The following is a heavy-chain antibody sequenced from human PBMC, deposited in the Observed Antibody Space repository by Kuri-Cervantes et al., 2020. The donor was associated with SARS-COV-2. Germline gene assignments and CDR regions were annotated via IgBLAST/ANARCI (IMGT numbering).Heavy chain of an antibody. CDR2: IYYSGST. D-gene: IGHD3-3*01. CDR3: ARHLRGVSIFGVVTTGNHFDY. CDR1: GGSISSSTYY. J-gene: IGHJ4*02. V-gene: IGHV4-39*01. Sequence: GSLRLSCTVSGGSISSSTYYWGWIRQPPGKGLEWIGTIYYSGSTDYNPSLKSRVTISVDTAKNQFSLKLSSVTAADTAVYYCARHLRGVSIFGVVTTGNHFDYWGQGTLFTVSS.